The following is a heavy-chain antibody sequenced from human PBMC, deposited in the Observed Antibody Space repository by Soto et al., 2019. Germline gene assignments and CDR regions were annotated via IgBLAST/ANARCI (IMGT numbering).Heavy chain of an antibody. J-gene: IGHJ4*02. CDR2: MSGSGSST. Sequence: VGSLRLSCASSVFTFSRYAMNCVRDSPGKGLEWVSGMSGSGSSTYYSDSVKGRFTISRDNSKNTLYLQMNSLRAEDAAIYYCATRSLGSNSWYPHFQFWGQGTLFNVS. CDR1: VFTFSRYA. V-gene: IGHV3-23*01. D-gene: IGHD6-13*01. CDR3: ATRSLGSNSWYPHFQF.